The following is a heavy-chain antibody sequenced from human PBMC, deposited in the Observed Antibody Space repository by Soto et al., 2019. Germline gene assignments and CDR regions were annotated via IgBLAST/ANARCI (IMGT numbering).Heavy chain of an antibody. V-gene: IGHV3-66*01. Sequence: EVQLVESGGGLVQHGGSLRLSCAASGFTVSTKYMSWVRQAPGKGLEWVSVIYSGGSTFYADSVRGRFTISRDNSKNTVNLQVNSLRAEDTAVYYCARDPWAADYWGQGTLVTFSS. J-gene: IGHJ4*02. D-gene: IGHD3-16*01. CDR3: ARDPWAADY. CDR2: IYSGGST. CDR1: GFTVSTKY.